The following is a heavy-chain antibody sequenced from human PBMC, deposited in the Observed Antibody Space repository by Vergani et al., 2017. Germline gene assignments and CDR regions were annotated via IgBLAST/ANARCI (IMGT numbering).Heavy chain of an antibody. CDR1: GFTFSNAW. J-gene: IGHJ5*02. Sequence: EVQLVESGGGLVKPGGSLRLSCAASGFTFSNAWMSWVRQAPGKGLEWVGRIKSKTDGGTTDYAAPVKGRFTISRDNARNSLYLQMNSLRAEDTAVYFCEARMGPWGQGTLVTVSS. D-gene: IGHD5-24*01. V-gene: IGHV3-15*01. CDR3: EARMGP. CDR2: IKSKTDGGTT.